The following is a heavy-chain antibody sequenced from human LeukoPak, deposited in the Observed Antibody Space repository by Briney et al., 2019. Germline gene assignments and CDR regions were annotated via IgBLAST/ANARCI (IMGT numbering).Heavy chain of an antibody. CDR1: GGSISSYY. V-gene: IGHV4-59*01. CDR2: IYYSGST. Sequence: PSETLSLTCTVSGGSISSYYWSRIRQPPGKGLEWIGYIYYSGSTNYNPSLKSRVTISVDTSKNQFSLKLSSVTAADTAVYYCARETARDDFWRGSYYCDYWGQGTLVTVSS. J-gene: IGHJ4*02. CDR3: ARETARDDFWRGSYYCDY. D-gene: IGHD3-3*01.